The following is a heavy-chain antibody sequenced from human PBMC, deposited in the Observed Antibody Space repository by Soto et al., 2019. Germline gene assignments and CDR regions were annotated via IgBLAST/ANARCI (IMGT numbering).Heavy chain of an antibody. D-gene: IGHD3-9*01. Sequence: LRLSCAASGFSLSDHWMSWVRQAPGKGLEWVANIKQDGSEKFYVDSLKGRFTISRDNAKNSVYLQINGLRAEDTAIYYCARDGLTSSWFDPWGQGTLVTVSS. V-gene: IGHV3-7*03. CDR2: IKQDGSEK. CDR3: ARDGLTSSWFDP. CDR1: GFSLSDHW. J-gene: IGHJ5*02.